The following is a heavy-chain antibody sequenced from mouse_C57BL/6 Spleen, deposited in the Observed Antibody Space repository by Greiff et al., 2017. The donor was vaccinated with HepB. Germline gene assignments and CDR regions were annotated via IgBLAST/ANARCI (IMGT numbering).Heavy chain of an antibody. D-gene: IGHD2-5*01. CDR1: GYTFTSYW. CDR3: ARGCSNLSYWYFDV. J-gene: IGHJ1*03. V-gene: IGHV1-69*01. CDR2: IDPSDSYT. Sequence: QVQLQQPGAELVMPGASVKLSCKASGYTFTSYWMHWVKQRPGQGLEWIGEIDPSDSYTNYNQKFKGKSTLTVDKSSSTAYMQLSSLTSEDSAVYYCARGCSNLSYWYFDVWGTGTTVTVSS.